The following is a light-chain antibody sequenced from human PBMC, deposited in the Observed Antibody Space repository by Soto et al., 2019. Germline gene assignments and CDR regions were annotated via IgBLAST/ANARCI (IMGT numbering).Light chain of an antibody. CDR3: SSFTGTTTLDV. CDR2: GVS. V-gene: IGLV2-14*03. J-gene: IGLJ1*01. Sequence: QSVLTQPASVSGSPGQSITISCTGTSSDVGAYKYVSWYQQHPGKAPKLIIYGVSNRPSGVSNHFSGSKSGNTAFLTISGLQPEDEADYYCSSFTGTTTLDVFGTGTKVTVL. CDR1: SSDVGAYKY.